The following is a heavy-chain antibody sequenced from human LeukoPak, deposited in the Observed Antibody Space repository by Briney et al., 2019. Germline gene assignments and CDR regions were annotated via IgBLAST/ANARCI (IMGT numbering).Heavy chain of an antibody. Sequence: GGSLRLSCAASGFIVSSNYMSWVRQAPGKGLDWVSVIYSGGNTYYADSVKGRFTISRDNSKNTLYLQMNSLRAEDTAVYYCARANIVVAGPGAGFDYWGQGTLVTVSS. CDR3: ARANIVVAGPGAGFDY. CDR2: IYSGGNT. CDR1: GFIVSSNY. J-gene: IGHJ4*02. V-gene: IGHV3-53*01. D-gene: IGHD6-19*01.